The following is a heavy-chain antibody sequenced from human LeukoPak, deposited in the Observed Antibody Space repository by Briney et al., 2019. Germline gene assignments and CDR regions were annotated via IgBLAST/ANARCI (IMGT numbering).Heavy chain of an antibody. J-gene: IGHJ6*02. CDR2: IYYSGST. Sequence: SETLSLTCTVSGGSISSYYWSWIRQPPGKGLEWIGYIYYSGSTNYNPSLKSRVTISVDTSKNQFSLKLSSVTAADTAVYYCARLVPTRDSRGWIYYYGMDVWGQGTTVTVSS. V-gene: IGHV4-59*08. CDR3: ARLVPTRDSRGWIYYYGMDV. CDR1: GGSISSYY. D-gene: IGHD6-19*01.